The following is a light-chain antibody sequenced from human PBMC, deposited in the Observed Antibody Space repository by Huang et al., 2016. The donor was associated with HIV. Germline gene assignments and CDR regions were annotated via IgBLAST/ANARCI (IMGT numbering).Light chain of an antibody. CDR1: QSITNH. CDR2: DAS. V-gene: IGKV3-11*01. J-gene: IGKJ4*01. CDR3: QEHDSWLT. Sequence: IVLTQSRATLSWYLGERVTLYCRASQSITNHRAWYQQRPGHAPRLLNYDASTRFAGVPARFSSRGSGTDVTLTSSSLEPEDFALYYCQEHDSWLTFGGGTKVEV.